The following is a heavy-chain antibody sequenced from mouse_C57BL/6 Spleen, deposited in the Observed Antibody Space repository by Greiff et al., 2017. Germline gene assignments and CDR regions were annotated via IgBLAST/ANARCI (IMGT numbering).Heavy chain of an antibody. D-gene: IGHD1-1*01. Sequence: EVKLMESGGGLVQPGGSMKLSCVASGFTFSNYWMTWVRQSPEKGLEWVAQIRLKSDNYATHYAESVKGRFTISSDDSKSSVYLQMNNLRAEDTGIYYCTENYGSSKAWFAYWGQGTLVTVSA. CDR3: TENYGSSKAWFAY. J-gene: IGHJ3*01. CDR2: IRLKSDNYAT. CDR1: GFTFSNYW. V-gene: IGHV6-3*01.